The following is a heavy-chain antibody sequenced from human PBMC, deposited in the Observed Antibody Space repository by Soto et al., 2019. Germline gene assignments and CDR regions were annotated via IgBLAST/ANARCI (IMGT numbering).Heavy chain of an antibody. J-gene: IGHJ3*02. CDR3: ARGRVSDEAHAFDI. V-gene: IGHV4-31*03. CDR1: GGSISSGGYY. Sequence: NPSETLSLTCTVSGGSISSGGYYWSWIRQHPGKGLEWIGYIYYSGSTYYNPSLKSRVTISVDTSKNQFSLKLSSVTAADTAVYYCARGRVSDEAHAFDIWGQGTMVTVSS. D-gene: IGHD6-25*01. CDR2: IYYSGST.